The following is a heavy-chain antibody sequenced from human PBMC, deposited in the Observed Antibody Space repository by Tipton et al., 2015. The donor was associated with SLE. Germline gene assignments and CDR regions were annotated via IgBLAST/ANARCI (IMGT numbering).Heavy chain of an antibody. J-gene: IGHJ5*01. CDR2: ISNSETT. Sequence: TLSLTCTVSGGSISGHYWSWIRQAPGKGLEWIGYISNSETTNYNPSLKSRVTISVDTSKNQFSLKLSSVTAADTAVYYCARFHLKSYYEFDSWGQGTLVTVSS. CDR1: GGSISGHY. CDR3: ARFHLKSYYEFDS. V-gene: IGHV4-59*11. D-gene: IGHD1-26*01.